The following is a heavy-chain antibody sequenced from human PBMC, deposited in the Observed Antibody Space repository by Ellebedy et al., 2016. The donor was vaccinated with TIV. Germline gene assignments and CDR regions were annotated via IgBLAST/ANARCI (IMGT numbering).Heavy chain of an antibody. Sequence: GESLKISCKGSGYSFISYWIGWVRQMPGKGLEWMGYIYPGDSDTRYSPSFQGHVTISVDKSISTAYLQWSSLKASDTAIYYCARGDRGSGWYWDKWGQGTLVAVSS. CDR1: GYSFISYW. CDR2: IYPGDSDT. CDR3: ARGDRGSGWYWDK. J-gene: IGHJ4*02. V-gene: IGHV5-51*01. D-gene: IGHD6-19*01.